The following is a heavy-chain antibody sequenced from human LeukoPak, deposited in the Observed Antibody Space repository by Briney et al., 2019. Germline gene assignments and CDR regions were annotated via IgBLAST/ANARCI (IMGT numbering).Heavy chain of an antibody. V-gene: IGHV3-64*01. CDR3: ARETRRGDAFDI. D-gene: IGHD3-16*01. Sequence: GGSLRLSCAASGFTFRNYAMHWVRQAPGKRLEYVSAISSNGGSTYYANSVKGRFTISRDKSKNTVYLKMGSLRAEDMAVYYCARETRRGDAFDIWGQGTMVTVSS. J-gene: IGHJ3*02. CDR1: GFTFRNYA. CDR2: ISSNGGST.